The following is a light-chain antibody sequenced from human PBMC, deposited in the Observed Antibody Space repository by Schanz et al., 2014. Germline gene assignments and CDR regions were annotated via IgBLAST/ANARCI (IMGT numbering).Light chain of an antibody. CDR2: SNN. V-gene: IGLV1-44*01. Sequence: QSVLTQPPSASGTPGQRVTISCSGSSSNIGSTYVYWYQQLPGTAPKLLIYSNNQRPSGVPDRFSGSKSGTSASLAISGLQSEDEAEYFCAAWDHSLNGRVFGGGTKLTVL. CDR1: SSNIGSTY. CDR3: AAWDHSLNGRV. J-gene: IGLJ3*02.